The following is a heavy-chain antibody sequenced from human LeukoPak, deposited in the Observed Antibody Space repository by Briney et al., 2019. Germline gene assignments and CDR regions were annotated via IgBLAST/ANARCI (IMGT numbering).Heavy chain of an antibody. CDR3: AKDMRRWRDGSDDAFDI. V-gene: IGHV3-9*01. CDR1: GFTFYDYA. Sequence: GGSLRLSCAASGFTFYDYAMHWVRQAPGKGLEWVSGISWNRGSIGYADSVKGRFTISRDNAKNSLYLQMNSLRAEDTALYYCAKDMRRWRDGSDDAFDIWGQGTTVTVSS. D-gene: IGHD5-24*01. CDR2: ISWNRGSI. J-gene: IGHJ3*02.